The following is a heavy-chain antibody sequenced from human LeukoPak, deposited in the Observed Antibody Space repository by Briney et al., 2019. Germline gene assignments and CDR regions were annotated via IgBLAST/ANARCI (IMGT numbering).Heavy chain of an antibody. V-gene: IGHV4-39*01. CDR2: IYYSGST. CDR3: ATHYDFWSGYYSLDV. CDR1: GGSISSSRYY. J-gene: IGHJ6*02. Sequence: SETLSLTCTVSGGSISSSRYYWGWIRQPPGKGLEWIGSIYYSGSTYYNPSLKSRVTISVDTSRNQFSLKLSSVTAADTAVYYCATHYDFWSGYYSLDVWGQGTTVTVSS. D-gene: IGHD3-3*01.